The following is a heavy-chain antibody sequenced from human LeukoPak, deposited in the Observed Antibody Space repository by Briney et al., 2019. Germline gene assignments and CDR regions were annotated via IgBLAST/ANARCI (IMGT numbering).Heavy chain of an antibody. CDR2: IIPIFGTA. V-gene: IGHV1-69*05. CDR3: ARGETAMVTNWFDP. D-gene: IGHD5-18*01. J-gene: IGHJ5*02. CDR1: GGTFSSYA. Sequence: ASVKVSCKASGGTFSSYAISWVRQAPGQGLEWMGRIIPIFGTANYAQKFQGRVTITTDESTSTAYMELSSLRSEDTAVYYCARGETAMVTNWFDPWGQGTLVTVSS.